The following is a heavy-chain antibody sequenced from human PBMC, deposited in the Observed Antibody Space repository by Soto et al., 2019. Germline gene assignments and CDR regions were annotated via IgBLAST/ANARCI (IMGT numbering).Heavy chain of an antibody. V-gene: IGHV3-7*01. CDR1: GFTFSSYW. Sequence: GGSLRLSCSASGFTFSSYWMSWVRQAPGKGLEWVANIKQDGSEKYYVDSVKGRFTISRDDAKNSLYLQMNSLRAEDTAVYYSARSKETYDILTGYFNDAFDIWGQGTMVTVSS. CDR2: IKQDGSEK. CDR3: ARSKETYDILTGYFNDAFDI. J-gene: IGHJ3*02. D-gene: IGHD3-9*01.